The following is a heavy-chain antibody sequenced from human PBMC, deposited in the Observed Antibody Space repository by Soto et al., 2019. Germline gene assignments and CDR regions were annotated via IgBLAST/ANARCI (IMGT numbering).Heavy chain of an antibody. Sequence: ASVKVSCKASGYTFTSYYMHWVRQAPGQGLEWMGIINPSGGSTSYAQKFQGRVTMTRDTSTSTVYMELSSLRSEDTAVYYCGRAGGTRFLEWPITGGAFDIWGQGTMVTVSS. CDR2: INPSGGST. D-gene: IGHD3-3*01. J-gene: IGHJ3*02. CDR3: GRAGGTRFLEWPITGGAFDI. V-gene: IGHV1-46*01. CDR1: GYTFTSYY.